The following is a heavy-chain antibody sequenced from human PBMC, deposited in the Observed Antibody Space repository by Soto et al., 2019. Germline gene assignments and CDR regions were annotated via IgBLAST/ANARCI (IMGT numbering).Heavy chain of an antibody. Sequence: SETLSLTCTVSGGSISGYYWSWIRQPPGKGLEWIGYIYYSGSTIYNPSLKSRVTISVDTSKNQFSLKLSSVTAADTAVYYCARARYDSSGYYYFDYWGQGTLVTVS. CDR1: GGSISGYY. CDR3: ARARYDSSGYYYFDY. J-gene: IGHJ4*02. CDR2: IYYSGST. D-gene: IGHD3-22*01. V-gene: IGHV4-59*01.